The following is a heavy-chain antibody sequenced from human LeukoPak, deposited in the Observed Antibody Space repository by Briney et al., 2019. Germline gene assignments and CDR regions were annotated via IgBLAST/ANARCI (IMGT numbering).Heavy chain of an antibody. CDR3: ARGLSQVVVVPAAILDGYYYYMDV. J-gene: IGHJ6*03. D-gene: IGHD2-2*01. CDR2: MNPNSGNT. Sequence: GASVKVSCKASGYTFTGYYMHWVRQAPGQGLEWMGWMNPNSGNTGYAQKFQGRVTITRNTSISTAYMELSSLRSEDTAVYYCARGLSQVVVVPAAILDGYYYYMDVWGKGTTVTVSS. CDR1: GYTFTGYY. V-gene: IGHV1-8*03.